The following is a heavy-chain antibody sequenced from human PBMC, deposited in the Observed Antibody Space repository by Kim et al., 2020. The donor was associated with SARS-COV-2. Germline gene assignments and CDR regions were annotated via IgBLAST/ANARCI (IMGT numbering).Heavy chain of an antibody. CDR2: IYYSGST. V-gene: IGHV4-39*07. Sequence: SETLSLTCTVSGGSISSSSYYWGWIRQPPGKGLEWIGSIYYSGSTYYNPSLKSRVTISVDTSKNQFSLKLSSVTAADTAVYYCAAGWIQLWLQEDWFDPWGQGTLVTVSS. D-gene: IGHD5-18*01. CDR3: AAGWIQLWLQEDWFDP. J-gene: IGHJ5*02. CDR1: GGSISSSSYY.